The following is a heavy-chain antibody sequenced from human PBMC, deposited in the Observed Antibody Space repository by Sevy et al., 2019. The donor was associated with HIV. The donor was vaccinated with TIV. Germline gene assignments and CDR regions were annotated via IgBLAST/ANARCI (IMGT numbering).Heavy chain of an antibody. CDR3: TTPTVTTTIYYYYYMDV. D-gene: IGHD4-17*01. V-gene: IGHV3-15*01. CDR1: GFTFSNAW. J-gene: IGHJ6*03. Sequence: HGGSLRLSCAASGFTFSNAWMSWVRQAPGKGLEWVGRIKSKTDGGTTDYAAPVKGRFTISRDDSKNTLYLQMNSLKTEDTAVYYCTTPTVTTTIYYYYYMDVWGKGTTVTVSS. CDR2: IKSKTDGGTT.